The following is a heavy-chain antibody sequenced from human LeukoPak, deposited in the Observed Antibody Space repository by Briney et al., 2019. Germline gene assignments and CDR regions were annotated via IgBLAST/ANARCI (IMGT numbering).Heavy chain of an antibody. CDR3: AREALVSGCIDY. J-gene: IGHJ4*02. Sequence: SETLSLTCTVSGGSISSYYWSWIRQPPGKGLEWIGYIYYSGSTNYNPSLKSRVTISVDTSKNQFSLKLSSVTAADTAVYYCAREALVSGCIDYWGQGTLVTVSS. D-gene: IGHD6-19*01. CDR2: IYYSGST. CDR1: GGSISSYY. V-gene: IGHV4-59*12.